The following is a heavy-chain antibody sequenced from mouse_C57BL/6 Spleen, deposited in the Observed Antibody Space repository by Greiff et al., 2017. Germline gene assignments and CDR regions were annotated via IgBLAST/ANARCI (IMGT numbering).Heavy chain of an antibody. Sequence: QVQLKQSGAELVKPGASVKLSCTASGYTFTSYYMHWVKQRPGQGLEWIGMIHPNDGGTKYTEKFKGKATLTADTSSSTAYMQLSSLTSEDAAVYYCAGGRGWGYWGQGTTLTVSS. CDR1: GYTFTSYY. J-gene: IGHJ2*01. CDR2: IHPNDGGT. CDR3: AGGRGWGY. V-gene: IGHV1-64*01.